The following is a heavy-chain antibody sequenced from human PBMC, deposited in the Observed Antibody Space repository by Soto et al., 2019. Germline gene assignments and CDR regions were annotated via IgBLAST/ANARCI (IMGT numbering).Heavy chain of an antibody. CDR1: GFTFSSYA. V-gene: IGHV3-23*01. CDR3: AKDAAGFNDYSNGFDY. Sequence: GGSLRLSCAASGFTFSSYAMSWVRQAPGKGLEWVSAISGSGGSTYYADSVKGRFTISRDNSKNTLYLQMNSLRAEDTAVYYCAKDAAGFNDYSNGFDYWGQGTLVTVSS. D-gene: IGHD4-4*01. CDR2: ISGSGGST. J-gene: IGHJ4*02.